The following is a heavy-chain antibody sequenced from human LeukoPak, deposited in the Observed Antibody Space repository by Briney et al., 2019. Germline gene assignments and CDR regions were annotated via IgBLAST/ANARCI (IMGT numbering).Heavy chain of an antibody. Sequence: PGGSLRLSCAHSGFTFRIYWMFCVRQAPGKGLVWVSLINPDGTTTTYADSVKGRFTISRDNAKNTLYLQMTSLRAEDTAVYYCARGGLPAGFHLWRQGTMVTVSS. J-gene: IGHJ3*01. CDR2: INPDGTTT. CDR1: GFTFRIYW. D-gene: IGHD2-15*01. CDR3: ARGGLPAGFHL. V-gene: IGHV3-74*01.